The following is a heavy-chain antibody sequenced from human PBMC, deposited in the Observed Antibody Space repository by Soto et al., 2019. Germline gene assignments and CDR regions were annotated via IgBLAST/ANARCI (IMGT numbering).Heavy chain of an antibody. CDR2: INHSGST. Sequence: SETLSLTCAVYGGSFSGYYWSWIRQPPGKGLEWIGEINHSGSTNYNPSLKSRVTISVDTSKNQFSLKLSSVTAADTAVYYCARGIPAYDYIWGSYRYKSLGAFAIWGQGTMVTVSS. D-gene: IGHD3-16*02. J-gene: IGHJ3*02. CDR3: ARGIPAYDYIWGSYRYKSLGAFAI. CDR1: GGSFSGYY. V-gene: IGHV4-34*01.